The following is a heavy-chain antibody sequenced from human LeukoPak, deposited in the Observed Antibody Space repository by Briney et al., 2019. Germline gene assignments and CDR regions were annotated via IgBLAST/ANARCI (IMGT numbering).Heavy chain of an antibody. CDR3: ARVQYYDSSGYGDY. J-gene: IGHJ4*02. CDR1: GGSISSSNW. CDR2: IYHSGST. Sequence: SETLSLTCAVSGGSISSSNWWSWVRQPPGKGLEWIGEIYHSGSTNYNPSLKSRVTISVDKSKNQFSLKLSSVTAADTAVYYCARVQYYDSSGYGDYWGQGTLVTVSS. D-gene: IGHD3-22*01. V-gene: IGHV4-4*02.